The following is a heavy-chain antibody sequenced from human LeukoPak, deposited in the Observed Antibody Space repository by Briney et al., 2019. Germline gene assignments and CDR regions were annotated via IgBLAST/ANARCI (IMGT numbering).Heavy chain of an antibody. D-gene: IGHD3-3*01. Sequence: PGGSLRLSCAASGFTFSSYCLHWVRQAPGKGLVWVSRINSDGSSKSYPDSVKGRFTISRENANKTLYLPTNSLRAKQAAVYYFAIFRNWGQGTLVTVSS. CDR2: INSDGSSK. CDR3: AIFRN. J-gene: IGHJ4*02. CDR1: GFTFSSYC. V-gene: IGHV3-74*01.